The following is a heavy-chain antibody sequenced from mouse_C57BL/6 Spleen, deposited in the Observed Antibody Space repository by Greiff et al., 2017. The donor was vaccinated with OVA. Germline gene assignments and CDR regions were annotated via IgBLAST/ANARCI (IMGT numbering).Heavy chain of an antibody. CDR1: GYTFTDYY. J-gene: IGHJ3*01. CDR3: ARCDGSSYVFAY. Sequence: VKLVESGPELVKPGASVKISCKASGYTFTDYYINWVKQRPGQGLEWIGWIFPGSGSTYYNEKFKGKATLTVDKSSSTAYMLLSSLTSEDSAVYFCARCDGSSYVFAYWGQGTLVTVSA. V-gene: IGHV1-75*01. D-gene: IGHD1-1*01. CDR2: IFPGSGST.